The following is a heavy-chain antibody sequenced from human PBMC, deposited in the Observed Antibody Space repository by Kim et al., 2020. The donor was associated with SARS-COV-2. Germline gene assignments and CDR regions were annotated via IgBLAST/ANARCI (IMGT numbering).Heavy chain of an antibody. J-gene: IGHJ3*02. D-gene: IGHD3-10*01. CDR2: IYYSGST. CDR1: GGSISSGGYY. V-gene: IGHV4-31*03. CDR3: GRDVPGSGTRAFGI. Sequence: SETLSLTCTVYGGSISSGGYYWSWIRQHPGKGLEWIGYIYYSGSTYYNPSLQSRVTISVDTTKNQFSLKLSSVTAADTAVYYCGRDVPGSGTRAFGIWG.